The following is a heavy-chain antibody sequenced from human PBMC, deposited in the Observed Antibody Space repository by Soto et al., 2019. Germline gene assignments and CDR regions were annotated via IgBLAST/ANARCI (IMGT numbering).Heavy chain of an antibody. D-gene: IGHD3-3*01. CDR2: IYSGGST. CDR3: ARDIPSLRFLEWPPYGMDV. J-gene: IGHJ6*02. V-gene: IGHV3-66*01. CDR1: GFTVSSNY. Sequence: GGSLRLSCAASGFTVSSNYMSWVRQAPGKGLEWVSVIYSGGSTYYADSVKGRFTISRDNSKNTLYLQMNSLRAEDTAVYYCARDIPSLRFLEWPPYGMDVWGQGTTVTVSS.